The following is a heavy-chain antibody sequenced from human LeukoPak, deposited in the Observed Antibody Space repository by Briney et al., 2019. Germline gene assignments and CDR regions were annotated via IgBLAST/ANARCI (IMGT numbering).Heavy chain of an antibody. V-gene: IGHV4-4*07. CDR3: ARGGDYYGSGTGVYDP. CDR1: GGSLTRYY. Sequence: SETLSLTCTVSGGSLTRYYWSWIRQPAGKGLEWIGRIFTSGSTNYNPSLNSRVTMSIDMSKNQFSLKLASVTAADTAVYYCARGGDYYGSGTGVYDPWGQGAQVTVSS. D-gene: IGHD3-10*01. CDR2: IFTSGST. J-gene: IGHJ5*02.